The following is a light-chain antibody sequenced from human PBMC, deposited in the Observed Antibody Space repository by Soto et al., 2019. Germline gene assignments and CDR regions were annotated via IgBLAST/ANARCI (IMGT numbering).Light chain of an antibody. CDR2: EVS. CDR3: SSYTTSNTVV. J-gene: IGLJ2*01. Sequence: QSALTQPASMSGSPGQSITISCTGTSSDIGNYNFVSWYQQHPGKAPKLMIFEVSNRPSGVSNRFSASKSGNTASLTISGIQAEDEADYYCSSYTTSNTVVFGGGTQLTVL. V-gene: IGLV2-14*01. CDR1: SSDIGNYNF.